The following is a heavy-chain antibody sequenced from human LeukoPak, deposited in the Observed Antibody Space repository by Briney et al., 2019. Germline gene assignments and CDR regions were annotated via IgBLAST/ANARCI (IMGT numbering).Heavy chain of an antibody. V-gene: IGHV3-7*03. CDR3: VTPGSNSPGHWSKFFDH. Sequence: GSLRLSCTASGVTFSNFWMGWVRRAPGKGLEWVANIKQDETEKFYLGSVKGRFTISRDNAKNSLYLQMNSLSLQDTALYSCVTPGSNSPGHWSKFFDHWGQGTPVTVSS. CDR1: GVTFSNFW. CDR2: IKQDETEK. J-gene: IGHJ5*02. D-gene: IGHD2-2*01.